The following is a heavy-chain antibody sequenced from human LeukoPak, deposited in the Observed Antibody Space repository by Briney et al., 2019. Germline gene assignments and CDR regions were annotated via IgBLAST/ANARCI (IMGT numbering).Heavy chain of an antibody. CDR3: ARGGGDGYKSDYYYMDV. CDR1: GGSFSGYY. D-gene: IGHD5-24*01. J-gene: IGHJ6*03. CDR2: INHSGST. V-gene: IGHV4-34*01. Sequence: PSETLSLTCAVYGGSFSGYYWSWIRQPPGKGLEWIGEINHSGSTNYNPSLKSRVTISVDTSKNQFSLRLSSVTAADTAVYYCARGGGDGYKSDYYYMDVWGKGTTVTVSS.